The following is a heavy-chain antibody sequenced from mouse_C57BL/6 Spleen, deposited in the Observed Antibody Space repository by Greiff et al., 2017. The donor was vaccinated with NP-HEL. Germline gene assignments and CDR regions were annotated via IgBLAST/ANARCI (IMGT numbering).Heavy chain of an antibody. V-gene: IGHV1-80*01. CDR2: IYPGDGDT. CDR1: GYAFTSYW. CDR3: ARSGARASFAY. J-gene: IGHJ3*01. D-gene: IGHD3-1*01. Sequence: QVQLQQSGAELVKPGASVKISCKASGYAFTSYWMNWVKQRPGQGLEWIGQIYPGDGDTNYNGKFKGKATLTADKSSSTAYMQLSSLTCEDSAVYFCARSGARASFAYWGQGTLVTVSA.